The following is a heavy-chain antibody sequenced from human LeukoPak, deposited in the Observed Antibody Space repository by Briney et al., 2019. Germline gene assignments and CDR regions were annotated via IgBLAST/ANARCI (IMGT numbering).Heavy chain of an antibody. CDR1: GFTFTSSA. CDR2: IVVGSGNT. V-gene: IGHV1-58*01. CDR3: AASRDWEPYGFDV. D-gene: IGHD1-26*01. Sequence: PGTSVKVSCKASGFTFTSSALQWVQQARAQRLEWIGWIVVGSGNTNYAQNFQKRVTITRDMSTSTAYMDVSSLTSEDTAVYYCAASRDWEPYGFDVWGQGTMVTVSS. J-gene: IGHJ3*01.